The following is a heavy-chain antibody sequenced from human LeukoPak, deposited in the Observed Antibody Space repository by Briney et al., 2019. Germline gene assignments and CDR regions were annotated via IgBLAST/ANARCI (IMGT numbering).Heavy chain of an antibody. Sequence: SETLSLTCTVSGYSISSGYYWGWIRQPPGKGLEWIGSIYYSGSTNYNPSLKSRVTISVDTSKNQFSLKLSSVTAADTAVYYCAREIADDAFDIWGQGTMVTVSS. J-gene: IGHJ3*02. CDR1: GYSISSGYY. CDR3: AREIADDAFDI. CDR2: IYYSGST. V-gene: IGHV4-38-2*02.